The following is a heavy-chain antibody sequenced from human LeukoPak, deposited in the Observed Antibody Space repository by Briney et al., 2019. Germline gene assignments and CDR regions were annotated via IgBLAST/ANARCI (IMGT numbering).Heavy chain of an antibody. J-gene: IGHJ4*02. CDR2: INHSGST. Sequence: SETLSLTCAVYGGSFSGYYWSWIRQPPGKGLEWIGEINHSGSTNYNPSLKSRVTISVDTSKNQFSLKLSSVTAADTAVYYCARALRGYSYGHSDYWGQGTLVTVSS. CDR1: GGSFSGYY. CDR3: ARALRGYSYGHSDY. V-gene: IGHV4-34*01. D-gene: IGHD5-18*01.